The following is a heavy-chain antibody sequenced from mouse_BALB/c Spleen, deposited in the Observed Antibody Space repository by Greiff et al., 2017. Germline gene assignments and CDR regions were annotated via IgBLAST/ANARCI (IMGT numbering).Heavy chain of an antibody. CDR2: ISSGGSYT. D-gene: IGHD2-1*01. V-gene: IGHV5-6*01. CDR1: GFTFSSYG. Sequence: EVHLVESGGDLVKPGGSLKLSCAASGFTFSSYGMSWVRQTPDKRLEWVATISSGGSYTYYPDSVKGRFTISRDNAKNTLYLQMSSLKSEDTAMYYCARQVYGNSYYYAMDYWGQGTSVTVSS. J-gene: IGHJ4*01. CDR3: ARQVYGNSYYYAMDY.